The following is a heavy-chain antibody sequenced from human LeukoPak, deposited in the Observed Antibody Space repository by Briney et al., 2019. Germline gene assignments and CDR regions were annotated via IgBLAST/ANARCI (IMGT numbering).Heavy chain of an antibody. V-gene: IGHV3-53*01. Sequence: AGGSLRLSCAASGFTFSKYWMSWVRQAPGKGLEWVSVIYSGGSTYYADSVKGRFTISRDNSKNTLYLQMNSLRAEDTAVYYCAGNYYGSGVDYWGQGTLVTVSS. J-gene: IGHJ4*02. CDR3: AGNYYGSGVDY. CDR1: GFTFSKYW. D-gene: IGHD3-10*01. CDR2: IYSGGST.